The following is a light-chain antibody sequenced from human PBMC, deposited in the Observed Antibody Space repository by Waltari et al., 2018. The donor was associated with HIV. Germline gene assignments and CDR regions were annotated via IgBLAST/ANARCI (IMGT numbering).Light chain of an antibody. J-gene: IGKJ2*01. Sequence: DIQMTQSPSSLSASVGDRVTITCRASQTISTFLNWYHHKPGKAPKLLIYGTSSLQSGVPSRFSGSGSGTDFTLTINSLQPEDFGTYYCQQSYATPYTFGQGTKLEIK. CDR1: QTISTF. CDR2: GTS. CDR3: QQSYATPYT. V-gene: IGKV1-39*01.